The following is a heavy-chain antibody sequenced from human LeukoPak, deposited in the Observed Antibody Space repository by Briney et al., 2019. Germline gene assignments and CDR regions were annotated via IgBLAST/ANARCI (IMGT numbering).Heavy chain of an antibody. CDR3: ARARYGGNSGYDC. D-gene: IGHD4-23*01. Sequence: GASVKVSCKASGYTFTNYGISWVRQAPGQGLEWMGWISAYNGNTDYAQKFQGRVNMTIDTSTSTAYMELRSLISDDTAVYYCARARYGGNSGYDCWGQGTLVTVSS. J-gene: IGHJ4*02. CDR2: ISAYNGNT. CDR1: GYTFTNYG. V-gene: IGHV1-18*01.